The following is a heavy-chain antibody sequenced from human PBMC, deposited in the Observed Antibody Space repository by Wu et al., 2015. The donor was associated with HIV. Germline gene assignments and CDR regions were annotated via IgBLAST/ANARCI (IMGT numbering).Heavy chain of an antibody. J-gene: IGHJ4*02. CDR3: ARDEGTYYYDIPAGYFDY. Sequence: VQLVQSGAEVKKPGASVKVSCKASGYTFTSYYMHWVRQAPGQGLEWMGIINPSGGSTSHAQKFQGRVTMTRDTSTSTVYMELSSLRSEDTAVYYCARDEGTYYYDIPAGYFDYWGQGTLVTVSS. D-gene: IGHD3-22*01. CDR2: INPSGGST. V-gene: IGHV1-46*03. CDR1: GYTFTSYY.